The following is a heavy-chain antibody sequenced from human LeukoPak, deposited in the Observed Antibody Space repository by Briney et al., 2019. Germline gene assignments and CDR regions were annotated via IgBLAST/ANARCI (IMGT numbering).Heavy chain of an antibody. CDR1: GGSFSDYY. CDR3: ARGPYGDYDLKYYYYGMDV. V-gene: IGHV4-34*01. Sequence: SETLSLTCAVYGGSFSDYYWSWIRQPPGKGLEWIGEINHSGSTNYNPSLKSRVTISVDTSKNQFSLKLSSVTAADTAVYYCARGPYGDYDLKYYYYGMDVWGQGTTVTVSS. CDR2: INHSGST. J-gene: IGHJ6*02. D-gene: IGHD4-17*01.